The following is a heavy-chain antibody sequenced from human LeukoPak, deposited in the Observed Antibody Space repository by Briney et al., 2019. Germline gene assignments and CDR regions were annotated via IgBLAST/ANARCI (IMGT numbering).Heavy chain of an antibody. CDR3: ARHSSSWYSWFDP. D-gene: IGHD6-13*01. Sequence: SETLSLTCTVSGGSISSYCWSWIRQPPGKGLEWIGYIYYSGSTNYNPSLKSRVTISVDTSKNQFSLKLSSVTAADTAVYYCARHSSSWYSWFDPWGQGTLVTVSS. V-gene: IGHV4-59*01. CDR2: IYYSGST. J-gene: IGHJ5*02. CDR1: GGSISSYC.